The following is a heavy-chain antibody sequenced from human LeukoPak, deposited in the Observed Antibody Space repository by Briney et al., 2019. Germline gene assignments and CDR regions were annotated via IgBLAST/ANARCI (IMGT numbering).Heavy chain of an antibody. CDR2: IRQDGSDK. CDR1: GFAFNSYW. Sequence: GGSLRLSCAASGFAFNSYWMSWVRQAPEKGPEWLANIRQDGSDKQYVDSVKGRFTISRDNAKNSLYLQMNSLSAEDTAVYYCARHSRGSPIDDWGQGTLVTVSS. D-gene: IGHD2-15*01. V-gene: IGHV3-7*01. CDR3: ARHSRGSPIDD. J-gene: IGHJ4*02.